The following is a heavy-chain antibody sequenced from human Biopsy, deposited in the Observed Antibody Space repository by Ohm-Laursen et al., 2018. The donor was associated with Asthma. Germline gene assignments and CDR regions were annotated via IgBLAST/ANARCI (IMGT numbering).Heavy chain of an antibody. Sequence: SDTLSLTCSVSGGSINNFYWSWIRQPPGKGLESIGHVYYSGSTNYNPSLKSRVIISIGASKNQFSLKLTSVTAADTAVYYCARGVDRVTGLLDHFDSWGQGTLVTVSS. CDR2: VYYSGST. V-gene: IGHV4-59*07. CDR3: ARGVDRVTGLLDHFDS. D-gene: IGHD2-21*02. CDR1: GGSINNFY. J-gene: IGHJ4*02.